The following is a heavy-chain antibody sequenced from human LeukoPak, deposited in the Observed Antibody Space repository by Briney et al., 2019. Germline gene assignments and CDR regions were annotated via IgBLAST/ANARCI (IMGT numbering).Heavy chain of an antibody. D-gene: IGHD3-9*01. J-gene: IGHJ4*02. CDR3: ARVVSGGQYHDILTGYYRRGPIDY. CDR1: GYTFTSYG. V-gene: IGHV1-18*01. Sequence: ASVKVSCKASGYTFTSYGISLVRQAPGQGLEWMGWISAYNGNTNYAQKLQGRVTMTTDTSTSTAYMELRSLRSDDTAVYYCARVVSGGQYHDILTGYYRRGPIDYWGQGTVVTVSS. CDR2: ISAYNGNT.